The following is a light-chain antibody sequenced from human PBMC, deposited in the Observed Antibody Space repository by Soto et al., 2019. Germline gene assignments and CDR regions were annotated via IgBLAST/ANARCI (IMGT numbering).Light chain of an antibody. Sequence: ETVLTQSPATLSVSPGERATFSCKASQSVTTNLAWYQQKPGQVPRLLIYGASTRASGIPARFSGSGSGTEFTLSISSLQSEDFAIYHWQQYHRWPLTFGQGTKLEIK. CDR1: QSVTTN. CDR3: QQYHRWPLT. V-gene: IGKV3-15*01. J-gene: IGKJ2*01. CDR2: GAS.